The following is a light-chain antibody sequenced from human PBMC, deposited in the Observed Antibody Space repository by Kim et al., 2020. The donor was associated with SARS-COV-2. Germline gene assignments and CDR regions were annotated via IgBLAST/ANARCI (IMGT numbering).Light chain of an antibody. CDR2: LNSDGSH. J-gene: IGLJ3*02. CDR3: QTWGTYWV. CDR1: SGHSSYA. V-gene: IGLV4-69*01. Sequence: QPVLTQSPSASASLGASVKLTCTLSSGHSSYAIAWHQQQPEKGPRYLMKLNSDGSHSKGGGIPYRFSGSSSGAERYLTISSLHSEDEADYYCQTWGTYWVFGGGTQLTVL.